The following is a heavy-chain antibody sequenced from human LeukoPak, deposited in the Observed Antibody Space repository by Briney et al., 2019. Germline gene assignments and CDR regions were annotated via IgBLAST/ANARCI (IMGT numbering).Heavy chain of an antibody. D-gene: IGHD3-22*01. Sequence: GGSLRLTCAVSGFTFSSYWMHWVRQAPGKGLVWVSRINRDGSTTTYADSVKGRFTVSRDNAKNTLNLQMNSLRAEDTAVYYCARGGDYYDSSGYFWRPAEIDYWGQGTLVTVSS. J-gene: IGHJ4*02. V-gene: IGHV3-74*03. CDR3: ARGGDYYDSSGYFWRPAEIDY. CDR1: GFTFSSYW. CDR2: INRDGSTT.